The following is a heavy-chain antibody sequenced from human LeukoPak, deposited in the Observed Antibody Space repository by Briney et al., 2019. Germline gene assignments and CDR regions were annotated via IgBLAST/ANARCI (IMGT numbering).Heavy chain of an antibody. Sequence: SETLSLTCTVSSGSINNYHWSWLRQPAGKGLEWIGQIHTSGSTNYNPPLKSRVTMSIDTPENQFSLTIRSVTAADTAVYYCAKRDISSGWSFDYWGQGTLVTVSS. CDR2: IHTSGST. CDR3: AKRDISSGWSFDY. CDR1: SGSINNYH. D-gene: IGHD6-19*01. V-gene: IGHV4-4*07. J-gene: IGHJ4*02.